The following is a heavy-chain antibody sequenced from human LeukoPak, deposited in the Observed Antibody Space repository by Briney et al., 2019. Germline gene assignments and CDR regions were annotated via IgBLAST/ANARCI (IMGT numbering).Heavy chain of an antibody. CDR1: GYTFTGYY. CDR2: INPNSGGT. J-gene: IGHJ6*02. Sequence: ASVKVSCKASGYTFTGYYMHWVRQTPGQGLEWMGRINPNSGGTNYAQKFQGRVTMTRDTSISTTYMELSRLRSDDTAVYYCAREKVRQSGMDVWGQGTTVTVSS. CDR3: AREKVRQSGMDV. V-gene: IGHV1-2*06. D-gene: IGHD2-2*01.